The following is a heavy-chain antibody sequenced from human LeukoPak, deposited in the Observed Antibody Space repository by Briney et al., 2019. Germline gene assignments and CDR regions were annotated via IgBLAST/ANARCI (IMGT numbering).Heavy chain of an antibody. J-gene: IGHJ4*02. CDR3: VRDLGVDTSMIFFDF. CDR2: INPNSGNT. Sequence: ASVKVSCKASGYTFTGYYMHWVRQAPGQGLEWMGWINPNSGNTNYAQKLQGRVTMTTDTSTSTAYMEVRSLRSDDTAVFYCVRDLGVDTSMIFFDFWGQGTLVTVSS. D-gene: IGHD5-18*01. CDR1: GYTFTGYY. V-gene: IGHV1-18*04.